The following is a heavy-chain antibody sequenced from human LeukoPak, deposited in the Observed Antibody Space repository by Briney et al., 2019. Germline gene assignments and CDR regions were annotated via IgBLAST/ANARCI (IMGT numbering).Heavy chain of an antibody. CDR2: ISYDGSNK. CDR1: GFTFSSYA. V-gene: IGHV3-30-3*01. D-gene: IGHD6-19*01. J-gene: IGHJ4*02. Sequence: GRSLRLSCAASGFTFSSYAMHWVRQAPGKGLEWVAVISYDGSNKYYADSVKGRFTISRDNSKNTLYLQMNSLRAEDTAVYYCAGLAVAGTTHDYWGQGTLVTVSS. CDR3: AGLAVAGTTHDY.